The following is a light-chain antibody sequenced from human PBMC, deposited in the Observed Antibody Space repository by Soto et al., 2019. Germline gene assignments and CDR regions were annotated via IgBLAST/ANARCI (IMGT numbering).Light chain of an antibody. V-gene: IGLV2-8*01. CDR3: SSYAGSNSVV. CDR2: EVS. J-gene: IGLJ2*01. CDR1: SSDVGGYNY. Sequence: QSALTQPPSASGSPGQSVTISCTGTSSDVGGYNYVSWYQQHPGKAPKLMIYEVSKRPSGVPDRFCGSKSGNTASLTVSGLQAEDEADYYCSSYAGSNSVVFGGGTKLTVL.